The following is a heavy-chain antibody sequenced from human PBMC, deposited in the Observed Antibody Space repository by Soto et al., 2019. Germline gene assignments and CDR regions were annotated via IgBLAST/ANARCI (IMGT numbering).Heavy chain of an antibody. Sequence: ASVKVSCKASGYTFTSYAMHWVRQAPVQRLEWMGWINAGNGNTKYSQKFQGRVTITRDTSASTAYMELSSLRSEDTAVYYCARVYVVRSGYNGMDVWGQGTTVTVSS. CDR1: GYTFTSYA. CDR3: ARVYVVRSGYNGMDV. J-gene: IGHJ6*02. V-gene: IGHV1-3*01. CDR2: INAGNGNT. D-gene: IGHD3-3*01.